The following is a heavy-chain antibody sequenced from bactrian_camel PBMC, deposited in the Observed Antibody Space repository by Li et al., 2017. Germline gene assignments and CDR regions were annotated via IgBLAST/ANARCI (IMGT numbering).Heavy chain of an antibody. V-gene: IGHV3S1*01. CDR3: TKDRGRAVPAGSFDY. Sequence: HVQLVESGGGLVQPGGSLRLSCVVSGFTSSSYWMYWVRQAPGKGFEWVSTINTDGSNTYNADAVKGRFTISRDNAKNTVYLQMNSLKTEDTAMYYCTKDRGRAVPAGSFDYWAQGTQVTVS. J-gene: IGHJ6*01. D-gene: IGHD6*01. CDR1: GFTSSSYW. CDR2: INTDGSNT.